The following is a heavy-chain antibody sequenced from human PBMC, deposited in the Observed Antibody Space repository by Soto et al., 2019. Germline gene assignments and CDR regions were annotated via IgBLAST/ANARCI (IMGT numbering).Heavy chain of an antibody. CDR2: IIPILGTT. J-gene: IGHJ5*02. CDR3: ARDLDYYDSNGYYSS. CDR1: GCTFSNYA. D-gene: IGHD3-22*01. Sequence: GASLKVSCKSSGCTFSNYAISWVRQAPGQGLEWMGVIIPILGTTNYAQNFQGRVTITADESTSTAYMELSSLRSEDTAVYYCARDLDYYDSNGYYSSWGQGTLVTVSS. V-gene: IGHV1-69*13.